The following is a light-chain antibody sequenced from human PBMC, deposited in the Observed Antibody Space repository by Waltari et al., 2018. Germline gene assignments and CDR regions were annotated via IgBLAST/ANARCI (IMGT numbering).Light chain of an antibody. CDR1: QNLLYNSDNKNY. V-gene: IGKV4-1*01. J-gene: IGKJ2*01. Sequence: DIVMTQSPDSLAVSLGERVTINCRSSQNLLYNSDNKNYLAWFQQKPGQPPKLLIYWASTRGSGGAEGCSGRGGGGGGGVGGGGGGGGGGAVYYCQQCYSTPYTFGQGTKLEIK. CDR3: QQCYSTPYT. CDR2: WAS.